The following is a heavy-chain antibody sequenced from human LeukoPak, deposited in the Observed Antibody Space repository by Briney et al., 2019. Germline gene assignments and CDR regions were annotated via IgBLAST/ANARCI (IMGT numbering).Heavy chain of an antibody. CDR1: GYTFTSYG. D-gene: IGHD3-3*01. CDR2: INPSGGST. Sequence: ASVKVSCKASGYTFTSYGISWVRQAPGQGLEWMGIINPSGGSTSYAQKFQGRVTMTRDTSTSTVYMELSSLRSEDTAVYYCARDFWSGSPLRGPIDYWGQGTLVTVSS. V-gene: IGHV1-46*01. CDR3: ARDFWSGSPLRGPIDY. J-gene: IGHJ4*02.